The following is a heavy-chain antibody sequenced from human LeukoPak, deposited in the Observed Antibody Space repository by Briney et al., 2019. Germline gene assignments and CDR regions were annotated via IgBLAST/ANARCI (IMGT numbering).Heavy chain of an antibody. CDR3: SRDPRLMDF. D-gene: IGHD2-8*01. V-gene: IGHV3-11*01. J-gene: IGHJ4*02. Sequence: GGSLRLSCAASGFPFSDYYMTWIRQAPGKGLEWVSYIGRGGSDINYADSVKGRFTISRDNPKNSLWLQMDSLRAEDTAVYYCSRDPRLMDFWGQGTLVTVSS. CDR2: IGRGGSDI. CDR1: GFPFSDYY.